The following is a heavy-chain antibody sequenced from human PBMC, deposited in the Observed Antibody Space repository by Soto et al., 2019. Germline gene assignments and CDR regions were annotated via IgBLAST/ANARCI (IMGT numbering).Heavy chain of an antibody. CDR1: GCTFSSYG. J-gene: IGHJ3*02. CDR3: ARTAGGRVRGALDI. Sequence: ESGGGVVQPGTSLRLSCVASGCTFSSYGMHWVRQAPGKGLEWVAVIPNTENKKYYADSVKGRFTSSRDNSQNTLFLQMDSLMSEDTAMYYCARTAGGRVRGALDIWGPGTMVTVS. CDR2: IPNTENKK. D-gene: IGHD6-13*01. V-gene: IGHV3-30-3*01.